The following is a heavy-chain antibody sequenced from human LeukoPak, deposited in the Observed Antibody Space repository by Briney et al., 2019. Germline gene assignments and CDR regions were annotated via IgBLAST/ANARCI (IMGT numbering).Heavy chain of an antibody. D-gene: IGHD1-14*01. CDR1: GYTFTGYF. CDR3: ARGQLTDDRDY. Sequence: GASVKLSCKASGYTFTGYFMHWVRQAPGQGLEWMGWIKRNVGATNYAQKFQGRVTMTRDTPTSTAYLELSRLSSDDTAVYYCARGQLTDDRDYWRQRPRVTVST. J-gene: IGHJ4*02. V-gene: IGHV1-2*02. CDR2: IKRNVGAT.